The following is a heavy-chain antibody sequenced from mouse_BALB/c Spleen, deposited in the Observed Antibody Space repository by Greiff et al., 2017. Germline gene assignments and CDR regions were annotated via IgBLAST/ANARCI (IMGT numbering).Heavy chain of an antibody. CDR1: GYSFTSGYY. D-gene: IGHD2-3*01. V-gene: IGHV3-6*02. CDR2: ISYDGSN. Sequence: DVQLQESGPGLVKPSQSLSLTCSVTGYSFTSGYYWYWIRQFPGNKLEWMGYISYDGSNNYNPSLKNRISITRDTSKNQFFLKLNSVTTEDTATYYCAREEGYSYYFDYWGQGTTLTVSS. CDR3: AREEGYSYYFDY. J-gene: IGHJ2*01.